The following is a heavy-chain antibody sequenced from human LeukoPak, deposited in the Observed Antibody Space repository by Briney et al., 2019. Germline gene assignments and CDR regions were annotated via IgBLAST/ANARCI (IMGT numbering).Heavy chain of an antibody. V-gene: IGHV4-39*07. Sequence: SETLSLTCAVSGDSISSSNSYWGWIRQPPGKGLEWIGSMWFGATTSYDPSLKSRVTISIDPSKNQFSLKLSSVTAADTALYYCARGRRGSYFQDYWGQGTLVTVSS. CDR2: MWFGATT. CDR3: ARGRRGSYFQDY. J-gene: IGHJ4*02. D-gene: IGHD1-26*01. CDR1: GDSISSSNSY.